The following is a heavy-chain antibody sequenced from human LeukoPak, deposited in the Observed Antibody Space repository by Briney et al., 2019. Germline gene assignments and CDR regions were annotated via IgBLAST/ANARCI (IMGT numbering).Heavy chain of an antibody. CDR1: GFTFSSYA. Sequence: GGSLRLSCAASGFTFSSYAMSWVRQAPGKGLEWVSVISGSGGSTYYADSVKGRFTISRDHSKNTLYLQMNSLRAEDTAVYYCAKDGLGTIYYYYGMDVWGQGTTVTVSS. V-gene: IGHV3-23*01. CDR3: AKDGLGTIYYYYGMDV. D-gene: IGHD7-27*01. CDR2: ISGSGGST. J-gene: IGHJ6*02.